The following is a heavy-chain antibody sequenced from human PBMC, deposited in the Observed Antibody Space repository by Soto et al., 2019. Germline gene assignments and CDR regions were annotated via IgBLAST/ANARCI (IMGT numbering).Heavy chain of an antibody. D-gene: IGHD6-6*01. CDR2: IYYSGST. CDR1: GGSISSYY. Sequence: QVQLQESGPGLVKPSETLFLTCTVSGGSISSYYWSWIRQPPGKGLEWIGYIYYSGSTNYNPSLKSRVTISVDTSKNQFSLKLSSVTAADTAVYYCAREKARPGPVDYWGQGTLVTVSS. J-gene: IGHJ4*02. CDR3: AREKARPGPVDY. V-gene: IGHV4-59*01.